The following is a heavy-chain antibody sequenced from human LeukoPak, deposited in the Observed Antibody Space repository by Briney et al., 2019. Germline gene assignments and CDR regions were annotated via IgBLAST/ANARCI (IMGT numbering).Heavy chain of an antibody. CDR2: ISYHGRDQ. J-gene: IGHJ3*02. Sequence: GGSLRLSCSASGFIFSTYAMHWVRQAPGKGLEWVTVISYHGRDQYYADSVKGRFTISRDNAKNSLYLHVNSLRAEDTAVYYCARSLSSTWYGAFDIWGQGTMVTVSS. V-gene: IGHV3-30*04. CDR1: GFIFSTYA. CDR3: ARSLSSTWYGAFDI. D-gene: IGHD6-13*01.